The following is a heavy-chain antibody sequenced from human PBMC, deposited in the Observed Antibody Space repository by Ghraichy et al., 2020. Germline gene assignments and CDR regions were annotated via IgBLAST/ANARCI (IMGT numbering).Heavy chain of an antibody. CDR3: ARGSRVVRFYYYDGMDV. D-gene: IGHD4-23*01. V-gene: IGHV3-48*02. Sequence: WGSLRLSCVGSGFPFSSYSFNWVRQSPGKGLEWVSYITGSGRTKSYADSVKGRFTISRDNAQNSLYLQMNSLRDEDTAVYYCARGSRVVRFYYYDGMDVWGQGTTVTVSS. CDR2: ITGSGRTK. CDR1: GFPFSSYS. J-gene: IGHJ6*02.